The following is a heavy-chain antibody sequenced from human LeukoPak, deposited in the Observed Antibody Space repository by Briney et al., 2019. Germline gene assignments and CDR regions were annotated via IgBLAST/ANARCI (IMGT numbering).Heavy chain of an antibody. CDR1: GFTFSSYA. J-gene: IGHJ6*03. CDR3: GVGSSSLWGYYYYMDV. D-gene: IGHD6-6*01. CDR2: ISGSGGST. Sequence: GGSLRHSCAASGFTFSSYAMSWVRQAPGKGLEWVSAISGSGGSTYYADSVKGRFTISRDNSKNTLYLQMNSLRAEDTAVYYCGVGSSSLWGYYYYMDVWGKGTTVTVSS. V-gene: IGHV3-23*01.